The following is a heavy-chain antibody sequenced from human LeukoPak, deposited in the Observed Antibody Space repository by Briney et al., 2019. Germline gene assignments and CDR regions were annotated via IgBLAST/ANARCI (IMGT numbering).Heavy chain of an antibody. V-gene: IGHV4-30-4*01. D-gene: IGHD6-13*01. Sequence: SQTLSLTCTVSGGSISSGDYYWSWIRQPPGKGLEWIGYIYYSGSTYYNPSLKSRVTISVDTSKNQFSLKLSSVTAADTAVYYCARGLGSSWYPLHYYYGMDVWGKGTTVTVSS. J-gene: IGHJ6*04. CDR2: IYYSGST. CDR1: GGSISSGDYY. CDR3: ARGLGSSWYPLHYYYGMDV.